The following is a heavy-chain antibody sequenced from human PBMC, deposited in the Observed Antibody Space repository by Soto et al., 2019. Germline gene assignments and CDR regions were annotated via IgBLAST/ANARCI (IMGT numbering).Heavy chain of an antibody. J-gene: IGHJ5*02. Sequence: PSETLSLTCTVSGGSISSGGYYWSWIRHHPGKGLEWIGYIYYSGSTYYNPSLKSRVTISVDTSKNQFSLKLSSVTAADTAVYYCAREPGSGYYPNWFDPWGQGTLVTVSS. V-gene: IGHV4-31*03. CDR1: GGSISSGGYY. CDR2: IYYSGST. D-gene: IGHD3-22*01. CDR3: AREPGSGYYPNWFDP.